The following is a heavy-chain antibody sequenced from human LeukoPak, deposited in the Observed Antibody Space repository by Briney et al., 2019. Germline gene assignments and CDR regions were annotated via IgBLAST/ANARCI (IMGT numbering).Heavy chain of an antibody. CDR2: IYPGDSDT. D-gene: IGHD6-13*01. CDR1: GYSFTSYW. CDR3: ASPGIALYDAFDI. J-gene: IGHJ3*02. V-gene: IGHV5-51*01. Sequence: GESLKISCKGSGYSFTSYWIGWVRQMPGKGLEWMGIIYPGDSDTRYSPSFQGQVTISADRSISTAYLQWSSLKASDTAMYYCASPGIALYDAFDIWGQGTMVTVSS.